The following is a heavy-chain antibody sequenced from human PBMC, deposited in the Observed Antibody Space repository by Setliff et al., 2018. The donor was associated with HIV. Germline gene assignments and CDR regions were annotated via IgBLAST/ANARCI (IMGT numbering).Heavy chain of an antibody. CDR2: INAGSGKT. CDR3: ARGPGAFGGVIVQNFDY. D-gene: IGHD3-16*02. V-gene: IGHV1-3*01. CDR1: GYTFFSYV. Sequence: VASVKVSCKASGYTFFSYVMHWVRLAPGQGLEWMGWINAGSGKTKYSQKFQGRVTISRDTSASTAYMEVRRLRSEDTAVYYCARGPGAFGGVIVQNFDYWGQGTLVTVSS. J-gene: IGHJ4*02.